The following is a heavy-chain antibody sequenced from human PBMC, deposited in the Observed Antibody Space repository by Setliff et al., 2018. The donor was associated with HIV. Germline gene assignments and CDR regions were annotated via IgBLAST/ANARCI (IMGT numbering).Heavy chain of an antibody. V-gene: IGHV1-69*05. D-gene: IGHD1-26*01. CDR1: GGTFRSHE. J-gene: IGHJ4*02. Sequence: SVKVSCKASGGTFRSHEISWVRQAPGQGLEWMGGIVPILNTGNYADSVKGRFTISRDNAKNSVYLQMNSLRVEDTAVYYCTREGSYSGSYSWGIGYWGQGTLVTVSS. CDR3: TREGSYSGSYSWGIGY. CDR2: IVPILNTG.